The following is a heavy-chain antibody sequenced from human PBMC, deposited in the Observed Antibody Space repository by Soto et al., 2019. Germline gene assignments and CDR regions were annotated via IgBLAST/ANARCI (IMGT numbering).Heavy chain of an antibody. Sequence: QITLKESGPTLVKPTQTLTLTCTFSGISLSTSGVGVGWIRQSPGKALQSLAPIYWNGDKRYNPSLKNRFTIPKDTSKNQVVLTLTNMDPVDTARYYCAHRPCGWYHLDHWGQGTLVTVSS. CDR2: IYWNGDK. J-gene: IGHJ4*02. CDR3: AHRPCGWYHLDH. D-gene: IGHD6-19*01. CDR1: GISLSTSGVG. V-gene: IGHV2-5*01.